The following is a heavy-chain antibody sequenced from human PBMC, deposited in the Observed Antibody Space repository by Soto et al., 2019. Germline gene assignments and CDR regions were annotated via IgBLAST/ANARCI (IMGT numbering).Heavy chain of an antibody. CDR3: ARFPVRFYYYYGMDV. J-gene: IGHJ6*02. V-gene: IGHV4-59*01. CDR1: GGSISSYY. Sequence: PSETLSLTCTVSGGSISSYYWSWIRQPPGKGLEWIGYIYYSGSTNYNPSLKSRVTISVDTSKNQFSLKLSSVTAADTAVYYCARFPVRFYYYYGMDVWGQGTTVTVLL. CDR2: IYYSGST. D-gene: IGHD3-3*01.